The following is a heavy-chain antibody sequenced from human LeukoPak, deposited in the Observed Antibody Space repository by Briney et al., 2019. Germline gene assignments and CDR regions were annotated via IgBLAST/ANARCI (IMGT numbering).Heavy chain of an antibody. V-gene: IGHV3-7*04. D-gene: IGHD3-10*01. J-gene: IGHJ4*02. CDR2: IKEDGSDE. CDR3: ARVLSYYGSDYFDS. Sequence: GGSLRLSCAASGFTFSNYWMSWVRQAPGKGLEWVANIKEDGSDEYYVDSVKGRFTISRDNARNSLSLQMNSLRAVDTAVYYCARVLSYYGSDYFDSWGQGTLVTVSS. CDR1: GFTFSNYW.